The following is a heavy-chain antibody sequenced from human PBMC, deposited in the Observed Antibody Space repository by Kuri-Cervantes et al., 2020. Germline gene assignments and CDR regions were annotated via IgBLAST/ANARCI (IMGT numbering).Heavy chain of an antibody. CDR1: GGSVSSGSYY. V-gene: IGHV4-61*01. CDR2: IYYRGNT. J-gene: IGHJ4*02. Sequence: SETLSLTCTVSGGSVSSGSYYWHWIRQPPGKGLEWIGYIYYRGNTHYNPSLKSRVTLSVDTSKSQVSLKLNTVTAADTAVYYCARGPDFFDTNGTFDNWGQGTLVTVSS. CDR3: ARGPDFFDTNGTFDN. D-gene: IGHD2-8*01.